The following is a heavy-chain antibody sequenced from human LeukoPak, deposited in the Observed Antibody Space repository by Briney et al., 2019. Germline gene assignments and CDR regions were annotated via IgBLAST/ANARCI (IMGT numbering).Heavy chain of an antibody. V-gene: IGHV3-23*01. J-gene: IGHJ5*02. CDR2: ISGSGGST. CDR1: GFTFSSYA. D-gene: IGHD4-17*01. Sequence: SGGSLRLSCGASGFTFSSYAMSWVRQAPGKGLEWVSAISGSGGSTYYADSVKGRFTISRDNSKNTLYLQMNSLRAEDTAVYYCAKDPKFSTALNWFDPWGQGTLVTVSS. CDR3: AKDPKFSTALNWFDP.